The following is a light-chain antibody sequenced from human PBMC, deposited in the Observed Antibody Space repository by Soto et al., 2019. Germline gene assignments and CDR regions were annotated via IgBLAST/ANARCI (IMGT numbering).Light chain of an antibody. CDR2: GAS. V-gene: IGKV3D-15*01. CDR3: HPRANWPLTT. Sequence: MKQSPATLSVYAGERATLSCRASQTVSSNLAWYQQKPGQAPRLLIYGASTRATVIPARFSGSGSGTEFTLTINSLQSADFGVYYCHPRANWPLTTFGDGARLEI. CDR1: QTVSSN. J-gene: IGKJ5*01.